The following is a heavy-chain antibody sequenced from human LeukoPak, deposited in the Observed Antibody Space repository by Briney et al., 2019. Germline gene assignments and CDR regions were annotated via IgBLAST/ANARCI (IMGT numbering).Heavy chain of an antibody. J-gene: IGHJ4*02. CDR2: IDPSGGST. CDR3: ARNSGSGFDY. Sequence: EASVKVSCKTSGYTFTSYYIVWVRRAPGQGLEWMGRIDPSGGSTSYTQKFQGRVTMTRGTSTSTVYMELSSLRSEDTAVYYCARNSGSGFDYWGQGTLVTVSS. CDR1: GYTFTSYY. V-gene: IGHV1-46*01. D-gene: IGHD2-15*01.